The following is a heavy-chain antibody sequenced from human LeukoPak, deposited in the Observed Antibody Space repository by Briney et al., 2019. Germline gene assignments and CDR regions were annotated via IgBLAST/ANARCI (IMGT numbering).Heavy chain of an antibody. CDR2: INWNGASI. CDR3: VKDVGSSGWSFDY. CDR1: GFTFDDCG. Sequence: PGGSLRLSCAASGFTFDDCGMSWVRQAPGKGLEWVAGINWNGASIGYADSVKGRFTISRDSAKKSLYLQMNDLRAEDTAVYYCVKDVGSSGWSFDYWGQGTLVTVSS. J-gene: IGHJ4*02. V-gene: IGHV3-20*04. D-gene: IGHD6-19*01.